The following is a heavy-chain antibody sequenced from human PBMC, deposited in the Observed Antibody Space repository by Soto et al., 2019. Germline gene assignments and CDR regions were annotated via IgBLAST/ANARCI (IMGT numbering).Heavy chain of an antibody. V-gene: IGHV1-3*01. CDR2: INAGNGNT. D-gene: IGHD6-6*01. CDR3: ARGIAARLYFDY. CDR1: GYTFTSYA. Sequence: GASVKVSCKASGYTFTSYAMHWVRQAPGQRLEWMGWINAGNGNTKYSQKFQGRVTITRDTSASTAYMELSSLRSEDTAVYYCARGIAARLYFDYWSQGTLVPVSS. J-gene: IGHJ4*02.